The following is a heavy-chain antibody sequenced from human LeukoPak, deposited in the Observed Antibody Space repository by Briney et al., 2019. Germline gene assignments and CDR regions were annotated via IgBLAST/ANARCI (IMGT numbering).Heavy chain of an antibody. J-gene: IGHJ3*02. CDR2: ISGSGGST. V-gene: IGHV3-23*01. Sequence: PGGSLRLSCAASGFTFSNYAMSWVRQAPGMGLEWVSTISGSGGSTYDADSVKGRFTISRDNSKNTLYLQMNSLRAEDTALYYCAKEYSHHDAFDIWGQGTMVTVSS. CDR3: AKEYSHHDAFDI. D-gene: IGHD2-15*01. CDR1: GFTFSNYA.